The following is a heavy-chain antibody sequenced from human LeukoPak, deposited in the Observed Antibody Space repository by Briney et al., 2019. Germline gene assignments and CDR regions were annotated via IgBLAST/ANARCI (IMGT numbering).Heavy chain of an antibody. CDR3: ASLSCSSTSCYTLEYFDY. D-gene: IGHD2-2*02. CDR1: GGSISSYY. Sequence: SETLSLTCTVSGGSISSYYWSWIRQPPGKGLEWIGYIYYSGSTNYNPSLKSRVTISVDTSKNQFSLKLSSVTAADTAVYYCASLSCSSTSCYTLEYFDYWGQGTLVTVSS. CDR2: IYYSGST. J-gene: IGHJ4*02. V-gene: IGHV4-59*01.